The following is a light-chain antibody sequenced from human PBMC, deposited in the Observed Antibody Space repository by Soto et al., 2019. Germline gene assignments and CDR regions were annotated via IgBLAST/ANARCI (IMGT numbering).Light chain of an antibody. V-gene: IGKV1-9*01. CDR1: QDVSRS. Sequence: DIQLTQSPSFLSASVGDRVTITCRASQDVSRSVGWYQQKPGKAPKLLIFAASTLHSGVPSRFSGSGSGTDFTLTISSLQPEDFATYYCQQLWTYPLTFGRGTKVEI. J-gene: IGKJ4*01. CDR3: QQLWTYPLT. CDR2: AAS.